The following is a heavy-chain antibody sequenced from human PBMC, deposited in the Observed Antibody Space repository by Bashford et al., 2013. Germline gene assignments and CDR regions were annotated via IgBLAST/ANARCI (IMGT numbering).Heavy chain of an antibody. V-gene: IGHV3-48*03. D-gene: IGHD2-15*01. CDR3: ANLKTTYSNDFDY. Sequence: SGGSLRLSCAASGFTFSSYDMNWVRQAPGKGLEWLSYISRSGNIIYYADSVKGRFTISRDNAKNSLYLQMNSLRAEDTAVYYCANLKTTYSNDFDYWGQGTLVTVSS. J-gene: IGHJ4*02. CDR2: ISRSGNII. CDR1: GFTFSSYD.